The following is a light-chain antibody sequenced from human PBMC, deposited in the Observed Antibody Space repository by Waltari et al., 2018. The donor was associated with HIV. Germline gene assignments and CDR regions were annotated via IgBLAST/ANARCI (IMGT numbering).Light chain of an antibody. J-gene: IGLJ2*01. Sequence: QSALTQPRSVSGSPGQSVTISCTGTSSDVGRYNYVSWYQQYPGRAPKLMMYDVSKRPSGVPDRFSGSKSGNPASLTISGLQTEDEGDYYCCSYAGSYTLVFGGGTKLTVL. CDR2: DVS. CDR3: CSYAGSYTLV. V-gene: IGLV2-11*01. CDR1: SSDVGRYNY.